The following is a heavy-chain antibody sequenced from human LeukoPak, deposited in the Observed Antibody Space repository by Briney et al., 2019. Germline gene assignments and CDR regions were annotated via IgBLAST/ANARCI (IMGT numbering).Heavy chain of an antibody. J-gene: IGHJ4*02. Sequence: QPGGSLRLSCAASGFTFSDHYMDWVRQAPGKGLEWVGRTRNKANSYTTEYAASVKGRFTISRDGSKNSLYLQMNSLKTEDTAVYYCANLPRYWGQGTLVTVSS. CDR1: GFTFSDHY. CDR3: ANLPRY. D-gene: IGHD1-14*01. V-gene: IGHV3-72*01. CDR2: TRNKANSYTT.